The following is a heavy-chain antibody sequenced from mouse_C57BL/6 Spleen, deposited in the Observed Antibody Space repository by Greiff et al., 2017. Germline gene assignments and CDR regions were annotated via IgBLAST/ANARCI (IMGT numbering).Heavy chain of an antibody. Sequence: QVQLQQPGAELVRPGSSVKLSCKASGYTFTSYWMDWVKQRPGQGLAWIGNIYPSDSETHYNQKFKDKATLTVDKSSSTAYMQLSSLTSEDSAVYYGARSGDLTGPYLDYWGQGTTLTVSS. V-gene: IGHV1-61*01. D-gene: IGHD4-1*01. CDR3: ARSGDLTGPYLDY. J-gene: IGHJ2*01. CDR2: IYPSDSET. CDR1: GYTFTSYW.